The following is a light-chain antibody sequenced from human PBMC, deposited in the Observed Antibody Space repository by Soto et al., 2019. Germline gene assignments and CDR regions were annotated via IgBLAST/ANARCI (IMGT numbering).Light chain of an antibody. Sequence: EIVLTQSPGTLSLSPGERATLSCRASQSVSSSYFAWYQQKPGQAPRLLIYGASSRATGIPDRFSGSGSGTDFTLTISRLEHEGSAVYFCQQYGSFRWTFGQGTGVDI. CDR1: QSVSSSY. CDR3: QQYGSFRWT. V-gene: IGKV3-20*01. CDR2: GAS. J-gene: IGKJ1*01.